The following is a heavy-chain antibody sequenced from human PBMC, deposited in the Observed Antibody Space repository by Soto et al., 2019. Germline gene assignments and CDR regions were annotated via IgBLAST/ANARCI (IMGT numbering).Heavy chain of an antibody. Sequence: QVQLVESGGGVVQPGRSVRLSCAASGFTFSSYGMHWVRQAPGKGLEWVAVIWYDGSNKYYADSVKGRFTISRDNSKNTLYLQMNSLRAEDTAVYYCASFRMGGIFGVSAFDYWGQVTLVTVSS. D-gene: IGHD3-3*01. V-gene: IGHV3-33*01. J-gene: IGHJ4*02. CDR2: IWYDGSNK. CDR1: GFTFSSYG. CDR3: ASFRMGGIFGVSAFDY.